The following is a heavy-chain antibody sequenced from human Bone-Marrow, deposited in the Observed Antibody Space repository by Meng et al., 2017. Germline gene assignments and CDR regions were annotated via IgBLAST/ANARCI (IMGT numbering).Heavy chain of an antibody. CDR3: ARTRDFWGGYYIIDY. D-gene: IGHD3-3*01. CDR2: IYPGDSDT. V-gene: IGHV5-51*01. CDR1: GYSFTSYW. J-gene: IGHJ4*02. Sequence: GESLKISCKGSGYSFTSYWIGWVRQMPGKGLEWMGIIYPGDSDTRYSPSFQGQVTISADKSISTAYLQWSSLKASDTAMYYCARTRDFWGGYYIIDYWGQGTLVTVSS.